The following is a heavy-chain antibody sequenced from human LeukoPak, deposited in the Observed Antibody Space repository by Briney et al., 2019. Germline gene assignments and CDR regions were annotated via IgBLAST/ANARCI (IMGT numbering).Heavy chain of an antibody. CDR1: GFTVSSNY. CDR3: AKASLRYFDWFSDY. CDR2: IYSAGST. V-gene: IGHV3-66*01. D-gene: IGHD3-9*01. J-gene: IGHJ4*02. Sequence: GGSLRLSCAASGFTVSSNYMSWVRRAPGKGLEWISVIYSAGSTYYADSVKGRFTISRDNSRNTLHLQMNSLRAEDTAVYSCAKASLRYFDWFSDYWGQGTLVTVSS.